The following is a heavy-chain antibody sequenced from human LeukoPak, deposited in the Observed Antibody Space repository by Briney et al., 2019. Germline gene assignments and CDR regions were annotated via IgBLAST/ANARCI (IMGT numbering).Heavy chain of an antibody. D-gene: IGHD2/OR15-2a*01. CDR1: GGSIRSYY. V-gene: IGHV4-59*08. J-gene: IGHJ4*02. Sequence: PSETLSLTCTVSGGSIRSYYWGWIRQPPGKGLEWIGYIHYSESTKYNPSLKSRVTMSVDTSKNQFSLKLSSVTAADTAVYYCARFKNEDYFDYWGQGTLVTVSS. CDR2: IHYSEST. CDR3: ARFKNEDYFDY.